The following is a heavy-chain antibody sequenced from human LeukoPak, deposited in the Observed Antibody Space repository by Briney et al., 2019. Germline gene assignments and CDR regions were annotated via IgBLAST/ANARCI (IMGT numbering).Heavy chain of an antibody. V-gene: IGHV1-46*01. J-gene: IGHJ6*02. D-gene: IGHD1-7*01. CDR1: GYTFTSYY. Sequence: ASVKISCKASGYTFTSYYMHWVRQAPGQGLEWMGIINPSIGSTTYAQKFQGRVTMTRDTSTSTVYMELSSLRSEDTAVYYCARDRTSKTGSTSAYYGLDFWGQGTTVTVSS. CDR3: ARDRTSKTGSTSAYYGLDF. CDR2: INPSIGST.